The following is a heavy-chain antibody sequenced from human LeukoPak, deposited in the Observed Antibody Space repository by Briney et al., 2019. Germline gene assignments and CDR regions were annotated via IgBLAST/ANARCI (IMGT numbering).Heavy chain of an antibody. CDR1: GGTFSSYA. V-gene: IGHV1-8*02. CDR3: ARALAGS. CDR2: MNPNSGNT. Sequence: ASVKVSCKASGGTFSSYAISWVRQAPGQGLEWMGWMNPNSGNTGYAQKFQGRVTMTRNTSISTAYMELSSLRSEDTAVYYCARALAGSWGQGTLVTVSS. J-gene: IGHJ5*02.